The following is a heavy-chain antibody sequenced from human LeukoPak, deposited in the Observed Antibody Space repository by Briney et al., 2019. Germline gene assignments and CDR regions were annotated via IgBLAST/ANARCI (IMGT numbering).Heavy chain of an antibody. CDR1: GGSFSGYY. V-gene: IGHV4-34*01. CDR2: INHSGST. Sequence: SETLSLTCAVYGGSFSGYYWSWIRQPPGKGLEWIGEINHSGSTNYNPSLKSRVTISVDTSKNQFSLKLSSVTAADTAVYYCARYGGNTLDFWGQGTLVTVSS. CDR3: ARYGGNTLDF. D-gene: IGHD4-23*01. J-gene: IGHJ4*02.